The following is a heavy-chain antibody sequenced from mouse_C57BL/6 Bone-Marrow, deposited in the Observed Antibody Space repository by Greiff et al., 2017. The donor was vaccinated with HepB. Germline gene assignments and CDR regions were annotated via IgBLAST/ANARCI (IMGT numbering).Heavy chain of an antibody. Sequence: EVQLVESGGDLVKPGGSLKLSCAASGFTFSSYGMSWVRQTPDKRLEWVATISSGGSYTYYPDSLKGRFTIARDNAKNTLYLQMSSPKSEDTAMCYCARQAYSNYGAMDYWGQGTSVTVSS. CDR1: GFTFSSYG. CDR3: ARQAYSNYGAMDY. J-gene: IGHJ4*01. CDR2: ISSGGSYT. D-gene: IGHD2-5*01. V-gene: IGHV5-6*01.